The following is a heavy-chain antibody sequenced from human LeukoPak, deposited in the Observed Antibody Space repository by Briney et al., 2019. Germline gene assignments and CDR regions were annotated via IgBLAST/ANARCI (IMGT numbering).Heavy chain of an antibody. CDR3: AKDIYYYDSSGYDY. CDR2: ISWNSGSI. Sequence: GGSLRLSCAASGFTFSSYGMHWVRQAPGKGLEWVSGISWNSGSIGYADSVKGRFTISRDNAKNSLYLQMNSLRAEDTALYYCAKDIYYYDSSGYDYWGQGTLVTVSS. V-gene: IGHV3-9*01. CDR1: GFTFSSYG. J-gene: IGHJ4*02. D-gene: IGHD3-22*01.